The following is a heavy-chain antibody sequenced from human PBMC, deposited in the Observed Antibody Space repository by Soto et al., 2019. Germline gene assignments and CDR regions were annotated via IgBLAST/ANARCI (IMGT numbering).Heavy chain of an antibody. Sequence: SEKVCWKSSAYTLTRYYMHSLRQAPGQGLEWIGIINPSGGSTSYAQKFQGRVTMTRDTSTSTVYMELSSLRSEDTAVYYCARNPGRTYNCNSIGKVDYYGMDVWGQGTTVTVSS. CDR1: AYTLTRYY. V-gene: IGHV1-46*01. CDR2: INPSGGST. CDR3: ARNPGRTYNCNSIGKVDYYGMDV. D-gene: IGHD1-7*01. J-gene: IGHJ6*02.